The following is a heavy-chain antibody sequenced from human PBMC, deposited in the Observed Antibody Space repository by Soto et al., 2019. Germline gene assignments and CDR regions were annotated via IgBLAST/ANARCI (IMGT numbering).Heavy chain of an antibody. CDR1: GFTVSSNY. V-gene: IGHV3-66*01. CDR2: IYTGGST. J-gene: IGHJ4*02. Sequence: EVQLVESGGGLVQPGGSLGLSCAASGFTVSSNYISWVPQAPGKGLEWVSVIYTGGSTYYADSVTGRFTISRDNSKNTLYLQMNSLRAEDTAVYYCARDYGGSGRFDYWGQGTLVTVSS. D-gene: IGHD4-17*01. CDR3: ARDYGGSGRFDY.